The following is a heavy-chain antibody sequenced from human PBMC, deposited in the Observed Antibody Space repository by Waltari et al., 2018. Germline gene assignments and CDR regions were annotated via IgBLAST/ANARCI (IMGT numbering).Heavy chain of an antibody. CDR1: GFTFSSYS. CDR3: ARESGYGDETIDY. Sequence: EVQLVESGGGLVKPGGSLSLSCAASGFTFSSYSMNWVRQAPGKGLEWVSSISSSSSYIYYADSVKGRFTISRDNAKNSLYLQMNSLRAEDTAVYYCARESGYGDETIDYWGQGTLVTVSS. CDR2: ISSSSSYI. V-gene: IGHV3-21*01. D-gene: IGHD4-17*01. J-gene: IGHJ4*02.